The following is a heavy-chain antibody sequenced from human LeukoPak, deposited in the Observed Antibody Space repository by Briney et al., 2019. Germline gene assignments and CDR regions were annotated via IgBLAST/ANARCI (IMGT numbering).Heavy chain of an antibody. CDR3: ARGRAFGVLFGY. CDR2: INHSGST. D-gene: IGHD3-16*01. Sequence: SETLSLTCAVYGGSFSGYYWSWIRQPPGKGLEWIGEINHSGSTNYNPSLKRRVTISVDTSKNQFSLKLSSVTAADTAVYYCARGRAFGVLFGYWGQGTLVTVSS. V-gene: IGHV4-34*01. CDR1: GGSFSGYY. J-gene: IGHJ4*02.